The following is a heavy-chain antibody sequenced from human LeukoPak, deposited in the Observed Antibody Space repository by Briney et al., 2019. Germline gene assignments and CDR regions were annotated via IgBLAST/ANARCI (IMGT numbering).Heavy chain of an antibody. J-gene: IGHJ4*02. Sequence: SETLSLTCTVSGGSISSSSYYWGWIRQPPGKGLEWIGSIYYSGSTYYNPSLKSRVTISVDTSKNQFSLKLSSVTAADTAVYYCARRIGFDYWGQGTLVTVSS. D-gene: IGHD2-15*01. CDR2: IYYSGST. V-gene: IGHV4-39*01. CDR3: ARRIGFDY. CDR1: GGSISSSSYY.